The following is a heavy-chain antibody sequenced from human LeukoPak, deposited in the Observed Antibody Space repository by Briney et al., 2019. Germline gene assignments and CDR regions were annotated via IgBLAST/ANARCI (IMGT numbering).Heavy chain of an antibody. CDR3: ARDIYYGSGSYYPFDY. CDR1: GGTFSSYA. J-gene: IGHJ4*02. Sequence: SVKVSCKASGGTFSSYAISWVRQAPGQGLEWMGGIIPIFGTANYAQKFQGRVTITADKSTSTAYMELSSLRSEDTAVYYCARDIYYGSGSYYPFDYWGQGTLVTVSS. CDR2: IIPIFGTA. D-gene: IGHD3-10*01. V-gene: IGHV1-69*06.